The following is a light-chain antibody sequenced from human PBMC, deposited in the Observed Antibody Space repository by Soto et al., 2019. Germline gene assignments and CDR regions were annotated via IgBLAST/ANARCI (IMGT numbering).Light chain of an antibody. Sequence: QLVLTQPPSVSGAPGQRVTISCTGSSSNFGASYDVHWYQQFPGTAPKLIIYGNSNRPSGVPDRFSGSKSGTSASLAITGLQAEDEADYYCQSYDSSLSSWVFGGGTKLTVL. CDR1: SSNFGASYD. CDR2: GNS. CDR3: QSYDSSLSSWV. V-gene: IGLV1-40*01. J-gene: IGLJ3*02.